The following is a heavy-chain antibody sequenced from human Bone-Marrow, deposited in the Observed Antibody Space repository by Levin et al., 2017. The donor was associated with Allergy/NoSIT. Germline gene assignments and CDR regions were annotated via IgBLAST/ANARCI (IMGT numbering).Heavy chain of an antibody. V-gene: IGHV4-59*01. Sequence: HSQTLSLTCTVSGGSISSYYWSWIRQPPGKGLEWIGYIYYSGSTNYNPSLKSRVTISVDTSKNQFSLKLSSVTAADTAVYYCASRGVVVPAAPGYYYYGMDVWGQGTTVTVSS. CDR2: IYYSGST. J-gene: IGHJ6*02. D-gene: IGHD2-2*01. CDR3: ASRGVVVPAAPGYYYYGMDV. CDR1: GGSISSYY.